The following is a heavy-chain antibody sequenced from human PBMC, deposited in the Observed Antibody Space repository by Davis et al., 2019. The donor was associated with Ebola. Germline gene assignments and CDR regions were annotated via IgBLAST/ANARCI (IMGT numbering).Heavy chain of an antibody. CDR2: INHSGST. D-gene: IGHD3-16*01. J-gene: IGHJ4*02. V-gene: IGHV4-34*01. Sequence: PGGSLRLSCAVYGGSFSGYYWSWIRQPPGKGLEWIGEINHSGSTNYNPSLKSRVTISVDTSKNQFSLKLSSVTAADTAVYYCASRGGPWGQGTLVTVSS. CDR1: GGSFSGYY. CDR3: ASRGGP.